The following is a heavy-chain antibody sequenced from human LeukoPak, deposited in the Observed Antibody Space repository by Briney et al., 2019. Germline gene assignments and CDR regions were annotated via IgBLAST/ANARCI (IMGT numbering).Heavy chain of an antibody. CDR2: IYYSGST. Sequence: SETLSLTCTVSGGSISSSSYYWGWIRQPPGKGLEWTGSIYYSGSTYYNPSLKSRVTISVDTSKNQFSLKLSSVTAADTAVYYCARLRGVTVATIRLSRNYYMDVWGKGTTVTISS. J-gene: IGHJ6*03. V-gene: IGHV4-39*01. CDR3: ARLRGVTVATIRLSRNYYMDV. D-gene: IGHD5-12*01. CDR1: GGSISSSSYY.